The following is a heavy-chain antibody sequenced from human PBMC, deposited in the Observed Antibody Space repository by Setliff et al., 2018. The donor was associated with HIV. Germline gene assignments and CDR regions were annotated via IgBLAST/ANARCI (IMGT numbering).Heavy chain of an antibody. CDR2: IIPIFGTA. Sequence: ASVKVSCKASGGAFSSYALSWVRQAPGQGLEWMGGIIPIFGTANYAQKFQGRVTITTDESTSTAYMELSSLRSEDTAVYYCARADSSNWYHDAFDIWGQGTMVTVSS. J-gene: IGHJ3*02. CDR3: ARADSSNWYHDAFDI. V-gene: IGHV1-69*05. CDR1: GGAFSSYA. D-gene: IGHD6-13*01.